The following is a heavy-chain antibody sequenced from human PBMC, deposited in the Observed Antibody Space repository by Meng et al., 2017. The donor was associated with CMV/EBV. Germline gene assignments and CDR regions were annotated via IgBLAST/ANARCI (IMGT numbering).Heavy chain of an antibody. CDR3: ARLGGSDAFDI. D-gene: IGHD3-16*01. V-gene: IGHV3-13*01. CDR2: IGTAGDT. Sequence: GGSLRLSCAASGFTFSSYDMNWVRQATGKGLEWVSAIGTAGDTYYPGSVKGRFTISRENAKNSLYLQMNSLRAGDTAVYYCARLGGSDAFDIWGQGTMVTVSS. CDR1: GFTFSSYD. J-gene: IGHJ3*02.